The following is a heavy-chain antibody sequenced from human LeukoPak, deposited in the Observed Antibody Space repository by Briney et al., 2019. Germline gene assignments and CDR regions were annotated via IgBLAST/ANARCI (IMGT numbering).Heavy chain of an antibody. D-gene: IGHD2-15*01. Sequence: SVKVSCKASGYTFTSYGIGWVRQAPGQGLEWMGWISAYNGNTNYAQKLQGRVTMTTDTSTSTAYMELRSLRSDDTAVYYCARVSRYCSGGSCYSQYYGYWGQGTLVTVSS. V-gene: IGHV1-18*01. CDR3: ARVSRYCSGGSCYSQYYGY. CDR2: ISAYNGNT. J-gene: IGHJ4*02. CDR1: GYTFTSYG.